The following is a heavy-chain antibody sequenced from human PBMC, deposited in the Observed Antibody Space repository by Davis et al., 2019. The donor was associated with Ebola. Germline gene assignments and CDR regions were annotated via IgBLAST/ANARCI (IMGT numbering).Heavy chain of an antibody. Sequence: LRLSCAVYGGSFSGYYWSWIRQPPGKGLEWIGEINHSGSTNYNPSLKSRVTISVDTSKNQFSLKLSSVTAADTAVYYCARDNGSSWYNWFDPWGQGTLVTVSS. CDR1: GGSFSGYY. CDR3: ARDNGSSWYNWFDP. CDR2: INHSGST. J-gene: IGHJ5*02. D-gene: IGHD6-13*01. V-gene: IGHV4-34*09.